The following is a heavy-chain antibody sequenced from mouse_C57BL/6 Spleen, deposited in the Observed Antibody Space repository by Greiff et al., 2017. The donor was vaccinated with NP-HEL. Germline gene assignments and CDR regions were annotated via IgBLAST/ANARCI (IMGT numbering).Heavy chain of an antibody. CDR1: GYAFTNYL. CDR3: ARGPYYDGSIYAMDY. CDR2: INPGSGGT. Sequence: VQLVESGAELVRPGTSVKVSCKASGYAFTNYLIEWVKQRPGQGLEWIGVINPGSGGTNYNEKFKGKATLTADKSSSTAYMQLSSLTSEDAAVYFCARGPYYDGSIYAMDYWGQGTAVTVSS. J-gene: IGHJ4*01. V-gene: IGHV1-54*01. D-gene: IGHD1-1*01.